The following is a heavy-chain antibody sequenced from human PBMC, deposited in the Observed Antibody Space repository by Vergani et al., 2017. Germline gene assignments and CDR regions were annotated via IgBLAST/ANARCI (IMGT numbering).Heavy chain of an antibody. CDR2: IYPGDSDT. J-gene: IGHJ4*02. CDR3: ARSPYSSNWYNFDY. V-gene: IGHV5-51*01. D-gene: IGHD6-13*01. CDR1: VHCFTSYW. Sequence: EVQLVQSGAEVKKPGESLKISCEGFVHCFTSYWIGWVRQMPGKGLEWMGIIYPGDSDTRYSPSFQGQVTISADKSISTAYLQWSSLKASDTAMYYCARSPYSSNWYNFDYWGQGTLVTVSS.